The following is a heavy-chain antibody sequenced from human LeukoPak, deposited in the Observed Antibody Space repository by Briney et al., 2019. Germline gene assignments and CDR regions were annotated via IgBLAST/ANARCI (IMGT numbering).Heavy chain of an antibody. Sequence: SETLSLTCTVSGGSISSSSYYWGWIRQPPGKGLAWIGSIYYSGSTYYNPSLKSRVTISVDTSKNQFSLKLSSVTAADTAVYYCASKRITMIVVVTDNWFDPWGQGTLVTVSS. CDR2: IYYSGST. CDR3: ASKRITMIVVVTDNWFDP. D-gene: IGHD3-22*01. V-gene: IGHV4-39*01. J-gene: IGHJ5*02. CDR1: GGSISSSSYY.